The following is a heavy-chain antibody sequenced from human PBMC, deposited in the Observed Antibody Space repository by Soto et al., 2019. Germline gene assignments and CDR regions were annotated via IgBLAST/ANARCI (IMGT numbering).Heavy chain of an antibody. Sequence: QVQLVESGGGVVQPGRSLRLSCAASGFTFSSYGMHWVRQAPGKGLEWVAVISYDGSNKYYADSVKGRFTISRDNSKNTLYLQMNSLRAEDTAVYYCAKDRAGYYGSGPEDVWGQGTTVTVSS. J-gene: IGHJ6*02. CDR3: AKDRAGYYGSGPEDV. D-gene: IGHD3-10*01. CDR1: GFTFSSYG. V-gene: IGHV3-30*18. CDR2: ISYDGSNK.